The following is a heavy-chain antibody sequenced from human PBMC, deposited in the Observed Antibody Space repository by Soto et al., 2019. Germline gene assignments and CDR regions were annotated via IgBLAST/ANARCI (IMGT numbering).Heavy chain of an antibody. Sequence: SETLSLTCTVSGGSISSYYWSWIRQPPGKGLEWIGYIYYSGSTNYNPSLKSRVTISVDTSKNQFSLRLSSVTAADTAVYYCARVAAADYYYYYYMDVWGKGTTVTVSS. V-gene: IGHV4-59*01. CDR3: ARVAAADYYYYYYMDV. J-gene: IGHJ6*03. CDR1: GGSISSYY. CDR2: IYYSGST. D-gene: IGHD6-13*01.